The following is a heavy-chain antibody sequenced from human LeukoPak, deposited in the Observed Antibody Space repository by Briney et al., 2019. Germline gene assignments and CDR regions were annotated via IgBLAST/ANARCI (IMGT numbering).Heavy chain of an antibody. V-gene: IGHV3-74*01. CDR2: INSDGSST. J-gene: IGHJ6*02. CDR1: GFTFSNAW. CDR3: AREGNSGMDV. Sequence: TGGSLRLSCAASGFTFSNAWMHWVRQAPGKGLVWVSCINSDGSSTSYADSVKGRFTISRDNAKNTLYLQMNSLRAADTAVYYCAREGNSGMDVWGQGTTVTVS.